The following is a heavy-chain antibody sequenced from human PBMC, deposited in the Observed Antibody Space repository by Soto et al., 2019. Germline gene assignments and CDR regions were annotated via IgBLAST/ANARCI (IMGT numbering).Heavy chain of an antibody. CDR2: IIPIPGTA. Sequence: QVQLVQSGAEVKKPGSSVKVSCKASGGTFSSYAISWVRQAPGQGLEWMGGIIPIPGTANYAQKFQGRVAITSDESTSTAYMELSSLRSEDTAVYYCARSQGSSTSLEIYFYYYYGVDVWGQGTRVTVSS. V-gene: IGHV1-69*01. J-gene: IGHJ6*02. D-gene: IGHD2-2*01. CDR3: ARSQGSSTSLEIYFYYYYGVDV. CDR1: GGTFSSYA.